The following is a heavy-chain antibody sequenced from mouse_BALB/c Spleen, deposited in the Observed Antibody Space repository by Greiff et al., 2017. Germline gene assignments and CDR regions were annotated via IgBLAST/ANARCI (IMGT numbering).Heavy chain of an antibody. D-gene: IGHD2-13*01. J-gene: IGHJ2*01. CDR2: ISYDGSN. V-gene: IGHV3-6*02. CDR3: AREVKGFDY. Sequence: ESGPGLVKPSQSLSLTCSVTGYSITSGYYWNWIRQFPGNKLEWMGYISYDGSNNYNPSLKNLISITRDTSKNQFFLKLNSVTTEDTATYYCAREVKGFDYWGQGTTLTVSS. CDR1: GYSITSGYY.